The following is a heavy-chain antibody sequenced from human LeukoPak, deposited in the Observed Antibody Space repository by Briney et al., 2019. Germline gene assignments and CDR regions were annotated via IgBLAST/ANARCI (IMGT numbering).Heavy chain of an antibody. CDR2: MNLNIGHT. V-gene: IGHV1-8*01. D-gene: IGHD1-26*01. Sequence: ASVKLSCKASGYTLTSYDINWGRQSSRHRLEWLGWMNLNIGHTGYTQNFPGRVTISRNTSISKAYMELSSLKAADTAVYYCAREGAVGASIWFGGWGKGTMVT. J-gene: IGHJ6*03. CDR1: GYTLTSYD. CDR3: AREGAVGASIWFGG.